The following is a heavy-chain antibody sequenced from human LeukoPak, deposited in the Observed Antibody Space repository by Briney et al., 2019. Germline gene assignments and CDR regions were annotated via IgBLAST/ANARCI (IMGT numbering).Heavy chain of an antibody. D-gene: IGHD3-22*01. Sequence: GGSLRLSCAASGFTFSSYAMSWVRQAPGKGLEWVSAISGSGGSTYYADSVKGRFTISRDNSKNTLYLQMNSLGAEDTAVYYCAKFVYYDSSGYYLGWFDPWGQGTLVTVSS. CDR1: GFTFSSYA. CDR3: AKFVYYDSSGYYLGWFDP. J-gene: IGHJ5*02. V-gene: IGHV3-23*01. CDR2: ISGSGGST.